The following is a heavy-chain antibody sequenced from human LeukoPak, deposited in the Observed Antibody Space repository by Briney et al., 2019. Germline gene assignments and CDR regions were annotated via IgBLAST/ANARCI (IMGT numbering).Heavy chain of an antibody. CDR3: ARINYGDYRYGMDV. CDR2: MNPNSGNT. D-gene: IGHD4-17*01. CDR1: GYTFTSYD. V-gene: IGHV1-8*01. Sequence: ASVKVSCKASGYTFTSYDINWVRQATGQGLEWMGWMNPNSGNTGYAQKVQGRVTMTRDTSISTAYMELSSLRSEDTAVYYCARINYGDYRYGMDVWGQGTTVTVSS. J-gene: IGHJ6*02.